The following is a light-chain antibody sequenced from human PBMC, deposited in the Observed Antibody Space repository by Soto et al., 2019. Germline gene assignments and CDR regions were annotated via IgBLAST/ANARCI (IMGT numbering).Light chain of an antibody. CDR1: QGISSY. J-gene: IGKJ1*01. V-gene: IGKV1-8*01. CDR2: AAS. CDR3: QQYYSYPWT. Sequence: AIRMTQSPSSLSASTGGRVTITCRASQGISSYLAWYQQKPGKAPKLLIYAASTLQSGVPSRFSGSGSGTDFTLTISCLQSEDFATYYCQQYYSYPWTFDQGTKVEIK.